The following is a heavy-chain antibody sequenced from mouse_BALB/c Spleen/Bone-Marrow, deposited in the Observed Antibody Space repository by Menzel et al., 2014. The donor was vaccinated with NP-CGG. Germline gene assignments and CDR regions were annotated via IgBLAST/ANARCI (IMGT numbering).Heavy chain of an antibody. CDR2: ISYSGST. V-gene: IGHV3-2*02. Sequence: EVKLVESGPGLVKPSQSLSLTCTVTGYSITSDYACHWIRQFPGNKLEWMGYISYSGSTSYNPSLKSRISITRDTSKNQFFLQLNSVTTEDTATYYCARGTLYWGQGTTLTVSS. J-gene: IGHJ2*01. CDR3: ARGTLY. CDR1: GYSITSDYA.